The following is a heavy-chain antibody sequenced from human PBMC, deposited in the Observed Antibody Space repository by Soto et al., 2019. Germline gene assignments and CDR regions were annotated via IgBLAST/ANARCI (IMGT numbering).Heavy chain of an antibody. CDR3: ADPVPAPTHYDYYDMDV. J-gene: IGHJ6*02. V-gene: IGHV4-30-2*01. D-gene: IGHD2-2*01. Sequence: SETLSLTCAVSGGSISSGGYSWSWIRQPPGKGLEWIGYIYHSGSTYYNPSLKSRVTISVDRSKNQFSLKLSSVTADDTAVYYCADPVPAPTHYDYYDMDVWGQGTTVTVSS. CDR2: IYHSGST. CDR1: GGSISSGGYS.